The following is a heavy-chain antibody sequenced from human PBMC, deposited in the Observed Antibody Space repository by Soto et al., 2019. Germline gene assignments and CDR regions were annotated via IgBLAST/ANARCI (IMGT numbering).Heavy chain of an antibody. Sequence: SETLSLTCTVSGGSISSGGYYWSWIRQHPGKGLEWIGYIYYSGSTYYNPSLKSRVTISVDTSKNQFSLKLSSVTAADTAVYYCARARYYDYIWGSYRFFDYWGQGTLVTVSS. D-gene: IGHD3-16*02. CDR2: IYYSGST. CDR1: GGSISSGGYY. CDR3: ARARYYDYIWGSYRFFDY. J-gene: IGHJ4*02. V-gene: IGHV4-31*03.